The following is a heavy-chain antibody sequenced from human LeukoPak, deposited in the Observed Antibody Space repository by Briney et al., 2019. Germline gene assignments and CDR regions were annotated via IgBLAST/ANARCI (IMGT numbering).Heavy chain of an antibody. V-gene: IGHV3-11*01. Sequence: PGGSLRLSCAASGFTFSDYYMSWIRQAPGTGLEWVSYIGSSGSTIYYADSVKGRFTISRDNAKNSLYLQMNSLRAEDTAVYYCARRDPDSSGYIYYYGMDVWGQGTTVTVSS. CDR1: GFTFSDYY. D-gene: IGHD3-22*01. CDR2: IGSSGSTI. J-gene: IGHJ6*02. CDR3: ARRDPDSSGYIYYYGMDV.